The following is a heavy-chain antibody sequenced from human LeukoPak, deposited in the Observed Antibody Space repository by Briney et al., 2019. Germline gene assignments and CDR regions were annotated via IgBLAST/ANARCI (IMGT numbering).Heavy chain of an antibody. J-gene: IGHJ4*02. D-gene: IGHD1-26*01. V-gene: IGHV3-23*01. CDR1: GFTFSSYA. CDR3: AKDGGSYDQDYYFDY. CDR2: ISGSGGST. Sequence: PGGSLRLSCAAAGFTFSSYAMSWVRQAPGKGLEWVSAISGSGGSTYYADSVKGRFTISRDNSKNTLYLQMNSLRAEDTAVYYCAKDGGSYDQDYYFDYWGQGTLVTVSS.